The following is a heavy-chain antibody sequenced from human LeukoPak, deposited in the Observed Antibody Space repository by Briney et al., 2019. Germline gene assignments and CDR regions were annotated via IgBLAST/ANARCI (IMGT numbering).Heavy chain of an antibody. Sequence: SVKVSCKASGYTFTSYGISWVRQAPGQGLEWMGWISAYNGKTNYAQKLQGRVTMTTHTSTSTAYMELRSLRSDDTAVYYCARSISYRSGDPGHNWFDPWGQGPWLPSPQ. D-gene: IGHD2-21*02. CDR1: GYTFTSYG. V-gene: IGHV1-18*01. CDR3: ARSISYRSGDPGHNWFDP. J-gene: IGHJ5*02. CDR2: ISAYNGKT.